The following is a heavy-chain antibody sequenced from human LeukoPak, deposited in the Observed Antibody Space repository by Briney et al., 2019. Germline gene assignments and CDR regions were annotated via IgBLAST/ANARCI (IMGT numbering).Heavy chain of an antibody. D-gene: IGHD5-18*01. CDR3: AGESRGYSYGSPSGAFDI. Sequence: SETLSLTCTVSGGSISSYYWSWIRQPPGKGLEWIGYIYYSGSTNYNPSLKSRVTISVDTSKNQFSLKLSSVTAADTAVYYCAGESRGYSYGSPSGAFDIWGQGTMVTVSS. V-gene: IGHV4-59*01. CDR2: IYYSGST. J-gene: IGHJ3*02. CDR1: GGSISSYY.